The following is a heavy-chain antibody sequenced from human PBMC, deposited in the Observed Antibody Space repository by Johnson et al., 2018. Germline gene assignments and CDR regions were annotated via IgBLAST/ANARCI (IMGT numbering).Heavy chain of an antibody. CDR2: IKQDASEK. Sequence: VQLVQSGGGLVQPGGSLRLTCTASGFRFSSYWMTWVRQVPGKGLEWVANIKQDASEKYYVDSVKGRFTISRDNAKNSVYLHMNSLRAEDTAVFYCARDGSLWDVWGKGTTVIVSS. V-gene: IGHV3-7*01. J-gene: IGHJ6*04. CDR3: ARDGSLWDV. CDR1: GFRFSSYW. D-gene: IGHD2-2*01.